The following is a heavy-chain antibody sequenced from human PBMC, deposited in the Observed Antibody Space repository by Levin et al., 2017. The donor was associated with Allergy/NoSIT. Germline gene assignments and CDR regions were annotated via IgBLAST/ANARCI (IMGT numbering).Heavy chain of an antibody. V-gene: IGHV1-24*01. J-gene: IGHJ4*02. Sequence: ASVKVSCKVSGYTLTELSMHWVRQAPGKGLEWMGGFDPEDGETIYAQKFQGRVTMTEDTSTDTAYMELSSLRSEDTAVYYCATARDWGKTQIYFDYWGQGPLVTVSS. CDR1: GYTLTELS. CDR2: FDPEDGET. D-gene: IGHD7-27*01. CDR3: ATARDWGKTQIYFDY.